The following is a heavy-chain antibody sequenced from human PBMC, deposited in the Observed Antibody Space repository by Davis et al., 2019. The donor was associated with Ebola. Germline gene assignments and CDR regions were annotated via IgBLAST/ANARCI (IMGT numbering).Heavy chain of an antibody. J-gene: IGHJ4*02. CDR3: ARDGHRGASDQTGDY. CDR2: ISAYNGNT. V-gene: IGHV1-18*01. CDR1: GGTFSSYA. Sequence: AASVKVSCKASGGTFSSYAISWVRQAPGQGLEWMGWISAYNGNTNYAQKLQGRVTMTTDTSTSTAYMELRSLRSDNTAVYYCARDGHRGASDQTGDYWGQGTLVTVSS. D-gene: IGHD4/OR15-4a*01.